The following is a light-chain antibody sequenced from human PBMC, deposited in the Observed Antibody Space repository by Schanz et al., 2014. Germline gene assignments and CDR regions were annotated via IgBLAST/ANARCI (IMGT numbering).Light chain of an antibody. CDR3: SSYTSSSTLEGV. J-gene: IGLJ2*01. Sequence: QSALTQPPSASGSPGQSVTISCTGTSSDVGAYNYVSWYQQQPGKAPKLMIYEVSKRPSGVPDRFSGSKSGNTASLTISGLQAEDEADYYCSSYTSSSTLEGVFGGGTKLTVL. CDR1: SSDVGAYNY. CDR2: EVS. V-gene: IGLV2-8*01.